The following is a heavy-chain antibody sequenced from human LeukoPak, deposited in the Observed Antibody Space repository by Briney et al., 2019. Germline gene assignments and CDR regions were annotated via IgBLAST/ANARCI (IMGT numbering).Heavy chain of an antibody. J-gene: IGHJ3*02. CDR2: IRVYNGNT. CDR1: GYTFTSYG. CDR3: ARSGIAARPTGPGLDI. V-gene: IGHV1-18*01. D-gene: IGHD6-6*01. Sequence: ASVKVSCEASGYTFTSYGITWVRRAHGQGLEWLGWIRVYNGNTNYAKNFQDRVTMTTDTSTNTAYMELSSLRFDDTAVYYCARSGIAARPTGPGLDIWGQGTMVTVSS.